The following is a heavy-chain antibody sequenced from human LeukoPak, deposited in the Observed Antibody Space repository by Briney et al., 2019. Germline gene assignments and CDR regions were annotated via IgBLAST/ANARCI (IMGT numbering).Heavy chain of an antibody. CDR3: TRVVYSGWYYFDY. CDR2: IYYSGST. D-gene: IGHD6-19*01. J-gene: IGHJ4*02. Sequence: SETLSLTCTVSGGSISSGSYYWGWIRQPPGKGLEWIGSIYYSGSTYYNPSLKSRVTISVDTSKNQFSLKLSSVTAADTAMYYCTRVVYSGWYYFDYWGQGTLVTVSS. V-gene: IGHV4-39*01. CDR1: GGSISSGSYY.